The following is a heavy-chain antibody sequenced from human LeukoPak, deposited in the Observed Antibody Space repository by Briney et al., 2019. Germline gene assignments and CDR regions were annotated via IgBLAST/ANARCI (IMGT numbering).Heavy chain of an antibody. V-gene: IGHV1-2*02. CDR1: GYTFTGYY. Sequence: ASVKVSCKASGYTFTGYYMHWVRQAPGQGLEWMGWINPNSGGTNYAQKFQGRVTMTRDTSITTVYMELSRLISDDTAVYYCARIGKQLNWFDPWGQGTLVTVSS. J-gene: IGHJ5*02. CDR2: INPNSGGT. CDR3: ARIGKQLNWFDP. D-gene: IGHD6-13*01.